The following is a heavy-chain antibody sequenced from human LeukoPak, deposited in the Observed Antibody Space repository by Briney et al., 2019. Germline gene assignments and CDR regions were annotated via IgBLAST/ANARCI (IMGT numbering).Heavy chain of an antibody. CDR3: ARAGRWDTSIDY. CDR2: IKQDGSEK. CDR1: GFIFNNYW. Sequence: ESGGSLRLSCAASGFIFNNYWMTWARQAPGKGLEWVAHIKQDGSEKNYVDSVKGRFTISRDNAKNSLYLQMNSLRAEDSAVYYCARAGRWDTSIDYWGQGTLVTVPS. J-gene: IGHJ4*02. V-gene: IGHV3-7*04. D-gene: IGHD3-10*01.